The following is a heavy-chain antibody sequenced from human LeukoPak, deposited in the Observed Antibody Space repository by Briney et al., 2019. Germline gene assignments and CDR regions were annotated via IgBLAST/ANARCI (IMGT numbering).Heavy chain of an antibody. J-gene: IGHJ4*02. CDR3: ARYQTGTMFAV. CDR2: IYYSGST. Sequence: SETLSLTCTVSGGSISSYYWSWIRQPPGKGLEWIGYIYYSGSTNYNPSLRSRITMSLDTSENQLSLKLYSVTAADTAIYYCARYQTGTMFAVWGQGTLVTISS. V-gene: IGHV4-59*12. CDR1: GGSISSYY. D-gene: IGHD1/OR15-1a*01.